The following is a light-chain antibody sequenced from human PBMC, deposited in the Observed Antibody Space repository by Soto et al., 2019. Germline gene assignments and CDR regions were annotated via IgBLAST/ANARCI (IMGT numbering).Light chain of an antibody. CDR2: GAS. J-gene: IGKJ4*01. Sequence: EIVMSQSPASLSVSAGERATLSCRASQSVSSNLAWYQQKPGQAPRLLIFGASTGATGIPARFSGSGSGTEFSLTISSLQSEDFAVYYCQQYNDWPLTFGGGTKVAIK. CDR1: QSVSSN. CDR3: QQYNDWPLT. V-gene: IGKV3D-15*01.